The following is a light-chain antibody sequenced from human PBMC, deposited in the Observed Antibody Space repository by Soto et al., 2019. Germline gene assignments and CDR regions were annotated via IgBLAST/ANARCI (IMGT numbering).Light chain of an antibody. J-gene: IGLJ2*01. CDR2: DVT. CDR3: SSYTSSSTLV. V-gene: IGLV2-14*03. CDR1: SSDVGGYNY. Sequence: QSALTQPASVSGSPGQSIIISCTGASSDVGGYNYVSWYQQHPGKAPKLMIYDVTNRASGVYNRFSGSKSGNTASLTISGLQAEDEADYYCSSYTSSSTLVFGGGTKLTVL.